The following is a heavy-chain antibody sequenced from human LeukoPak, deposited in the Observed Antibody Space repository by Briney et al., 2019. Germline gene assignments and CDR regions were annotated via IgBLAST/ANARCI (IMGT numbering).Heavy chain of an antibody. CDR2: ISSGSSTI. Sequence: GGSLRLSCAASGFTFSSNSMNWVRQAPGKGLEWVAYISSGSSTIDYADPVKGRFTISRDNAKNSLSLQMNSLRDKDTAVYYCARDYLYAFDYWGQGTLVTVSS. CDR3: ARDYLYAFDY. CDR1: GFTFSSNS. J-gene: IGHJ4*02. D-gene: IGHD3-16*01. V-gene: IGHV3-48*02.